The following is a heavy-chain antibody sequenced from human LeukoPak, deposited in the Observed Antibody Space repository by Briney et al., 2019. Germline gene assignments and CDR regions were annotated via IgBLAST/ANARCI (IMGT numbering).Heavy chain of an antibody. CDR2: TRKKANSYTT. D-gene: IGHD1-26*01. V-gene: IGHV3-72*01. CDR1: GFTFSDHY. CDR3: TRVVLVGTTYSYFDY. Sequence: GGSLRLSCAASGFTFSDHYMDWVRQAPGKGLEWVGRTRKKANSYTTEYAASVKGRFTISRDDSKNSLHLQMNSLKAEDTAVYYCTRVVLVGTTYSYFDYWGQGTLVTVSS. J-gene: IGHJ4*02.